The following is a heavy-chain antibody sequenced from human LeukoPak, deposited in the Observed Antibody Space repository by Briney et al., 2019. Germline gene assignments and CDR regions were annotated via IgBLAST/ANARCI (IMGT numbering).Heavy chain of an antibody. CDR3: ARLRPLSQLDY. Sequence: GGSLRLSCAASGFTFSTIWMSWVRQAPGKGLEWVASIKEDGSEKYYVDSVKGRFTISRDNAKNSLYLQMNSLRAEDTAVYYCARLRPLSQLDYWGQGTLVAVSS. V-gene: IGHV3-7*01. CDR1: GFTFSTIW. CDR2: IKEDGSEK. J-gene: IGHJ4*02. D-gene: IGHD5-12*01.